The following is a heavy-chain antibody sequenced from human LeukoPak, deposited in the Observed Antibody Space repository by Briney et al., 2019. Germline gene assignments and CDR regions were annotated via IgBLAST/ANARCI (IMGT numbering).Heavy chain of an antibody. CDR3: VVGGSPGY. CDR1: GLAFSAYK. V-gene: IGHV3-74*01. Sequence: PGGSLRLSCAASGLAFSAYKMHWVRQAPRKGLVWVSRISTDGYTTDSADFVQGRFTASRDNTKNTWSLETHSLRAEDTAVYYCVVGGSPGYWGQGTLVTVSS. D-gene: IGHD2-15*01. CDR2: ISTDGYTT. J-gene: IGHJ4*02.